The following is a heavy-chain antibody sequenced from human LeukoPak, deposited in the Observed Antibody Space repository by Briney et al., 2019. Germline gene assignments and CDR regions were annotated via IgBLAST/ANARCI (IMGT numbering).Heavy chain of an antibody. Sequence: GGSLRLSCAASGFTVTNNYMNWVRQAPGKGLEWVSVIYSDGSTFYSDSVKGRFTISRHNSKNIVYLQMNSLRTEDTAVYYCAKDLTNGWGTFDYWGQGTLVTVSS. J-gene: IGHJ4*02. D-gene: IGHD3-16*01. V-gene: IGHV3-53*04. CDR2: IYSDGST. CDR3: AKDLTNGWGTFDY. CDR1: GFTVTNNY.